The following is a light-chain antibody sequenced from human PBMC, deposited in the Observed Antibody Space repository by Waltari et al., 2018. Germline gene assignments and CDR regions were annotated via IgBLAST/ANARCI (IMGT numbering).Light chain of an antibody. J-gene: IGKJ2*01. CDR1: QSVSSNY. CDR2: GTS. V-gene: IGKV3-20*01. Sequence: ELVLTQSPGTLSLSPDERVTLPCRASQSVSSNYLAWYQQKPGQASRLRIYGTSSRATGIPDRFSGGGSGTDFTLTISRLEPEDCAMYFCQHYDSSSVTFGQGTKLEIK. CDR3: QHYDSSSVT.